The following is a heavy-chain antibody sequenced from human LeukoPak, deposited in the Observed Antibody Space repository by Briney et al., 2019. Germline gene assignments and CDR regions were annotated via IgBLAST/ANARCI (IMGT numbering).Heavy chain of an antibody. V-gene: IGHV3-23*01. CDR1: GFTFSSYA. J-gene: IGHJ4*02. CDR3: ASRGIAVASPSPFAW. D-gene: IGHD6-19*01. Sequence: PGGSLRLSCAASGFTFSSYAMSWVRQAPGKGLEWVSAISGSGGSTYYADSVKGRFAISRDNSKNTLYLQMNSLRAEDTAVYYCASRGIAVASPSPFAWWGQGTLVTVSS. CDR2: ISGSGGST.